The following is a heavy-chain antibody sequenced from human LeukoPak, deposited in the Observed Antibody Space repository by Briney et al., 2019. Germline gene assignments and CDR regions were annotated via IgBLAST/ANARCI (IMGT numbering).Heavy chain of an antibody. J-gene: IGHJ4*02. Sequence: SVKVSCKASGGTFISYAISWVRQAPGQGLEWMGGIIPIFGTANYAQKFQGRVTITADESTSTAYMELSSLRSEDTAVYYCARVEGYGSGDYFDYWGQGTLVTVSS. CDR3: ARVEGYGSGDYFDY. D-gene: IGHD3-10*01. CDR2: IIPIFGTA. V-gene: IGHV1-69*13. CDR1: GGTFISYA.